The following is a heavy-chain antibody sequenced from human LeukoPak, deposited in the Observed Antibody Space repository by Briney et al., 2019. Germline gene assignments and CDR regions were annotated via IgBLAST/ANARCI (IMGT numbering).Heavy chain of an antibody. D-gene: IGHD3-3*01. CDR1: GYTLTELS. CDR3: ATELGSGRLWNPHYFDY. Sequence: ASVKVSCKVSGYTLTELSMLWVRQAPGKGLEWMGGFDPEDGETIYAQKFQGRVTMTEDTSTDTAYMELSSLRSEDTAVYYCATELGSGRLWNPHYFDYWGQGTLVTVSS. V-gene: IGHV1-24*01. CDR2: FDPEDGET. J-gene: IGHJ4*02.